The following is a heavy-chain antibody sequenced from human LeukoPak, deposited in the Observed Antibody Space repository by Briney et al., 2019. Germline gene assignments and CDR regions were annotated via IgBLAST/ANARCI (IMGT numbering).Heavy chain of an antibody. CDR2: FDPEDGER. V-gene: IGHV1-24*01. D-gene: IGHD3-16*01. CDR3: ATENFGLGSPFDP. CDR1: GYTLNEVS. J-gene: IGHJ5*02. Sequence: ASVKVSFKVAGYTLNEVSMHWVRQAPGKGLEWMGGFDPEDGERISAQKFQGRVTMTEDTSTDTAYMELSSLASEDTAMYYCATENFGLGSPFDPWGQGTLVTVSS.